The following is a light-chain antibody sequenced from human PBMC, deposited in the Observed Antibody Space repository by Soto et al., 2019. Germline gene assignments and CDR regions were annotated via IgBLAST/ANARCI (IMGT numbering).Light chain of an antibody. CDR2: SND. V-gene: IGLV1-44*01. Sequence: QSVLTQPPSASGTPGQRVIISCSGSRSNIGSNTVNWYQQLPGRAPRLLMFSNDQGPSGVPDRFSGSKSGTSASLAISGLQSEDEADYYCVPWDDSLNAPVFGGGTKLTVL. CDR3: VPWDDSLNAPV. CDR1: RSNIGSNT. J-gene: IGLJ2*01.